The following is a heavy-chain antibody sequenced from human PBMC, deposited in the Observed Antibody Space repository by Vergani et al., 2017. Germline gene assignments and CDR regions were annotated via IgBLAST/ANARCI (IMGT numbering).Heavy chain of an antibody. CDR3: ARDRVDIVATTTYYYYYYGMDV. J-gene: IGHJ6*02. D-gene: IGHD5-12*01. CDR1: GFTVSSNY. CDR2: IYSGGST. V-gene: IGHV3-53*04. Sequence: EVQLVESGGGLVQPGGSLRLSCAASGFTVSSNYMSWVRQAPGKGLEWVSVIYSGGSTYYADSVKGRFTISRHNSKNTLYLQMNSLRAEDKAVYYCARDRVDIVATTTYYYYYYGMDVWGQGTTVTVSS.